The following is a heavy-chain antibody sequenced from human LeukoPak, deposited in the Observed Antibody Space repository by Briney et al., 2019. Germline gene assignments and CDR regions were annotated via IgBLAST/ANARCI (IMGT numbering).Heavy chain of an antibody. J-gene: IGHJ3*02. CDR2: INPSGGST. D-gene: IGHD5-18*01. CDR3: AIRFFSQWDSYGRDAFDI. CDR1: GYTLTSYY. Sequence: ASVKVSCKASGYTLTSYYMHWVRQAPGQGLEWMGIINPSGGSTSYAQKFQGRVTMTRDMSTSTVYMELNSLRSEDTAVYYCAIRFFSQWDSYGRDAFDIWGQGTMVTVSS. V-gene: IGHV1-46*01.